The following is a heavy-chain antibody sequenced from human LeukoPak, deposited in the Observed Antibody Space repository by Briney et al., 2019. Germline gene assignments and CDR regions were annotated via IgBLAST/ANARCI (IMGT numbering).Heavy chain of an antibody. Sequence: GGSLRLSCAASGFTFSSYAMSWVRQASGKGLEWASGISGSGDSTYNADSVKGRFSISRDNSKNTLYLQMNSLRAEDTAVYYCAKGEAYQLLGGNFDYWGQGTLVTVSS. CDR3: AKGEAYQLLGGNFDY. J-gene: IGHJ4*02. CDR2: ISGSGDST. CDR1: GFTFSSYA. D-gene: IGHD2-2*01. V-gene: IGHV3-23*01.